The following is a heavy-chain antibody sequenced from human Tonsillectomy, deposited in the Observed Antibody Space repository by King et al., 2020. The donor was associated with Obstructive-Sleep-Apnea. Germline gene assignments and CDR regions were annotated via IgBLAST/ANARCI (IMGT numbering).Heavy chain of an antibody. CDR3: ARAYGSGSYYSRYFQH. J-gene: IGHJ1*01. CDR1: GYTFPSYD. Sequence: VQLVEFGAEVKKPGASVKVSCKAFGYTFPSYDINWVRQATGQGLEWMGWMNPNSGNTGYAQKFQGRLTTTRNTSISTAYMELSSLRSEDTAVYYRARAYGSGSYYSRYFQHWGQGTLVTVSS. D-gene: IGHD3-10*01. CDR2: MNPNSGNT. V-gene: IGHV1-8*01.